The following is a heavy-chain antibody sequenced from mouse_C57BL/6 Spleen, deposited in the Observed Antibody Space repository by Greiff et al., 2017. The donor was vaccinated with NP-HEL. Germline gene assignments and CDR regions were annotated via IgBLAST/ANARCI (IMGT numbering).Heavy chain of an antibody. CDR1: GFTLTSYG. CDR3: ARKGNDYGYFDY. J-gene: IGHJ2*01. CDR2: IWSGGST. V-gene: IGHV2-2*01. D-gene: IGHD2-4*01. Sequence: QVQLQQSGPGLVQPSQSLSITCTVSGFTLTSYGVHWVRQSPGKGLEWLGVIWSGGSTDYNAAFISRLSISKDNSKSQVFFKMNRLQADDTAIYYCARKGNDYGYFDYWGQGTTLTVSS.